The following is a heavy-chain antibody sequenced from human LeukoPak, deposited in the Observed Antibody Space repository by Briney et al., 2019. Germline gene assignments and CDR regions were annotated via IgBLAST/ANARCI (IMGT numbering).Heavy chain of an antibody. CDR2: INPNSGGT. Sequence: GASVKVSCKASGYTFTGYYMHWVRQAPGQGLKWMGWINPNSGGTNYAQKFQGRVTMTRDTSISTAYMELSRLRSDDTAVYYCARDYGGYYYYFDYWGQGTLVTVSS. D-gene: IGHD3-22*01. J-gene: IGHJ4*02. CDR1: GYTFTGYY. CDR3: ARDYGGYYYYFDY. V-gene: IGHV1-2*02.